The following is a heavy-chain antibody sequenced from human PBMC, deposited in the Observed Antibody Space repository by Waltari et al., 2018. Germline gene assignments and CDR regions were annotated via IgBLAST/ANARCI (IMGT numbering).Heavy chain of an antibody. CDR2: INHSGST. D-gene: IGHD3-10*01. CDR1: GGSFSGYY. J-gene: IGHJ6*02. CDR3: ARDRTITMVRGVYYYYGMDV. V-gene: IGHV4-34*01. Sequence: QVQLQQWGAGLLKPSETLCFTCAVYGGSFSGYYWSWIRLHPGKGLEWSGEINHSGSTNYNPSLKSRVTISVDTSKNQFSLKLSSVTAADTAVYYCARDRTITMVRGVYYYYGMDVWGQGTTVTVSS.